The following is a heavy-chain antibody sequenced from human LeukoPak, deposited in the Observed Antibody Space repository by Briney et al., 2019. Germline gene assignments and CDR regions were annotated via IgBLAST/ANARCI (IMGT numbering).Heavy chain of an antibody. D-gene: IGHD1-26*01. J-gene: IGHJ5*02. CDR1: GGTFIHYP. Sequence: SVKVSCKASGGTFIHYPFHWVRQAPGHGLEWMGRILPILDVANYAQKFEDRVTITADKSTRTSYMELSRLRSEDTAIYYCAGGQSFRFDPRGQGTLVIVSS. CDR2: ILPILDVA. V-gene: IGHV1-69*02. CDR3: AGGQSFRFDP.